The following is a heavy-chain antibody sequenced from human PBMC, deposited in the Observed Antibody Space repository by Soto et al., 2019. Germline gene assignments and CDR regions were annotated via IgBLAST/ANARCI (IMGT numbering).Heavy chain of an antibody. D-gene: IGHD6-13*01. J-gene: IGHJ6*02. V-gene: IGHV2-26*01. CDR2: IFSNDEK. CDR1: GFSLSNARMG. Sequence: QVTLKESGPVLVKPTETLTLTCTVYGFSLSNARMGVSWIRQPPGKALEWLAHIFSNDEKSYSTSLKSRLTISKDTSKSQVVLTMTNMDPVDTATYYCARMPAAHYYYYYDMDVWGQGTTVTVSS. CDR3: ARMPAAHYYYYYDMDV.